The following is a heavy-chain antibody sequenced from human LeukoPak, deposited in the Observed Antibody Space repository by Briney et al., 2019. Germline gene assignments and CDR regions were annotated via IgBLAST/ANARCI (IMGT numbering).Heavy chain of an antibody. D-gene: IGHD2-2*02. J-gene: IGHJ4*02. CDR2: INHSGST. V-gene: IGHV4-34*01. CDR1: GGSFSGYY. Sequence: PSETLSLTCAVSGGSFSGYYWSWIRQPPGKGLEWIGEINHSGSTNYNPSLKSRVTISVDTSKNQFSLKLSSVTAADTAVYYCARLLYPRATDYWGQGTLVTVSS. CDR3: ARLLYPRATDY.